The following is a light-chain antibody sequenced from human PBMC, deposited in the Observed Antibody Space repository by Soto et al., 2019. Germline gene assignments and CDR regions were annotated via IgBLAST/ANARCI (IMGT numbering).Light chain of an antibody. Sequence: QSALTQPASVSGSPGQSITFSRTGSSSDVGSFNLVSWYQQYPGKAPKLILYEVNKRPSGVSNRFSGSKSGNTASLTISGLQAEDEADYYCCSYAGSRWVFGGGTKLTVL. V-gene: IGLV2-23*02. J-gene: IGLJ3*02. CDR1: SSDVGSFNL. CDR3: CSYAGSRWV. CDR2: EVN.